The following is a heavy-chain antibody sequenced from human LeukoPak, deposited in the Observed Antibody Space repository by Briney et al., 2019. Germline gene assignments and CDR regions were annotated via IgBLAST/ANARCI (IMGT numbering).Heavy chain of an antibody. CDR1: GFTFSNFP. J-gene: IGHJ4*02. D-gene: IGHD5-24*01. V-gene: IGHV3-64D*06. Sequence: PGRSLRLSCSASGFTFSNFPMHWVRQAPGKGLEYGSAISSNGGVTYYADSVKGRFTISRDNSKNMLYLQMTSLRPEDTAVYYCVKIYSPYVEMTTVPDYWGQGTLVTVSS. CDR2: ISSNGGVT. CDR3: VKIYSPYVEMTTVPDY.